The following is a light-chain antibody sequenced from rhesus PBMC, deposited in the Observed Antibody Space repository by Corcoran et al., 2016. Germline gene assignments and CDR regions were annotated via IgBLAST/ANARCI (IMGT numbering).Light chain of an antibody. CDR3: LPGLQLPFA. CDR1: QSLLHSNGYTY. J-gene: IGKJ3*01. V-gene: IGKV2-78*01. Sequence: DIVMTHTPLALPVTLGEPASISCRSSQSLLHSNGYTYLFLYVQKPGQSLQLLIFLGSNRASGVPDRFSGSGSGTDFTLKISRMEAENVGIYYCLPGLQLPFAFDPGTKLDIK. CDR2: LGS.